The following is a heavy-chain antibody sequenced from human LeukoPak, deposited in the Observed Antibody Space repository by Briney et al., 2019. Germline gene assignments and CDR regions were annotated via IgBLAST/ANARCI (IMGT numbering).Heavy chain of an antibody. V-gene: IGHV1-18*01. CDR2: ISAYNGNT. Sequence: ASVKVSCKASGYTFTSHGISWVRQAPGQGLEWMGWISAYNGNTNYAQKLQGRVTMTTDTSTSTAYMELRSLRSDDTAVYYCARGTDYDFWSGYYKFGYWFDPWGQGTLVTVSS. J-gene: IGHJ5*02. CDR3: ARGTDYDFWSGYYKFGYWFDP. CDR1: GYTFTSHG. D-gene: IGHD3-3*01.